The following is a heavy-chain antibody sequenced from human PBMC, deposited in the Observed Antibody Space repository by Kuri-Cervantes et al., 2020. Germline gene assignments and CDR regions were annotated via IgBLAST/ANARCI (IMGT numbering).Heavy chain of an antibody. J-gene: IGHJ5*02. CDR1: GFTFNNYA. Sequence: GESLKISCAASGFTFNNYATHWVRQAPGKGLEWVAVISYDGSNKYYADSVKGRFTISRDNSKNTLYLQMNSLRAEDTAVYYCARGLRITIFGVVITRNNWFDPWGQGTLVTVSS. CDR2: ISYDGSNK. V-gene: IGHV3-30-3*01. CDR3: ARGLRITIFGVVITRNNWFDP. D-gene: IGHD3-3*01.